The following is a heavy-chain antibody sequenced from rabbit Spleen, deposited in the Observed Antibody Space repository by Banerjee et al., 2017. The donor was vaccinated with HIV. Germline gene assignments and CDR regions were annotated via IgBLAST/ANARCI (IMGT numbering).Heavy chain of an antibody. V-gene: IGHV1S45*01. J-gene: IGHJ4*01. D-gene: IGHD2-1*01. Sequence: QEQLEESGGGLVKPEGSLTLTCKASGFSFSDRDVMCWVRQAPGKGLEWIACINTATGKPVYASWAKGRFTISRTSSTTVALQMTSLTAADTATYFCARGGAGGGDGCGLWGPGTLVTVS. CDR3: ARGGAGGGDGCGL. CDR2: INTATGKP. CDR1: GFSFSDRDV.